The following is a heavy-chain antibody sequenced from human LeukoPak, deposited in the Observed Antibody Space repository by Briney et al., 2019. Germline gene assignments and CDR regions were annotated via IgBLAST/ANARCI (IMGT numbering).Heavy chain of an antibody. CDR3: AHGPLRGSGGYYFDY. Sequence: PSETLSLTCAVYGGSFSAYYWSWIRQPPGKGLEWIGEINHSGSTNYNPSLKSRVTISVDTSKNQFSLKLSSVTAADTAVYYCAHGPLRGSGGYYFDYWGRGTLVTVSS. CDR1: GGSFSAYY. D-gene: IGHD3-10*01. CDR2: INHSGST. V-gene: IGHV4-34*01. J-gene: IGHJ4*02.